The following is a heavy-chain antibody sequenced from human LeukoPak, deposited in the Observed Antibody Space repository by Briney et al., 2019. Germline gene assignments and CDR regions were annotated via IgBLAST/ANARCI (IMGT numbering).Heavy chain of an antibody. CDR2: SIPIFGTA. V-gene: IGHV1-69*06. CDR3: ARVLWEDGWYGLVDY. D-gene: IGHD6-19*01. Sequence: AVKVSFKGSGGAFSSLFFNWVRPAPGPGLEWVGGSIPIFGTANYAQKFQGRVTITADKPTSTAYMELSRLRSDDTAVYYCARVLWEDGWYGLVDYWGQGTLVTVSS. CDR1: GGAFSSLF. J-gene: IGHJ4*02.